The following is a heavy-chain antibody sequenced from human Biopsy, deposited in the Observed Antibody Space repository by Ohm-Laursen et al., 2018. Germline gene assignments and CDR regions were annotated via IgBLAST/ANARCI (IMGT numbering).Heavy chain of an antibody. J-gene: IGHJ4*02. Sequence: LSLTCAASGFTVSTTYMSWVRQAPGKGLEWVSIIYLDGNTYYTDSVKGRFTISRDNSKNASYLQMNSLRPADTAKYYCVRGRAYWGQGTLVTVSS. CDR3: VRGRAY. CDR2: IYLDGNT. CDR1: GFTVSTTY. V-gene: IGHV3-53*01.